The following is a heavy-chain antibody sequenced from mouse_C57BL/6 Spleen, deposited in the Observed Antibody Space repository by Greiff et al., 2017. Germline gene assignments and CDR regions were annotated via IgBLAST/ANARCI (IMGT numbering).Heavy chain of an antibody. CDR1: GYTFTSYW. J-gene: IGHJ2*01. D-gene: IGHD2-3*01. CDR3: GSDGYGLGVDD. CDR2: IDPSDSET. V-gene: IGHV1-52*01. Sequence: QVQLQQPGAELVRPGSSVKLSCKASGYTFTSYWMHWVKQRPIQGLEWIGNIDPSDSETHYNQKFKDKATLTVDKSSSTAYMQLSSLTSEDSAVYYCGSDGYGLGVDDWGQGTTLTASS.